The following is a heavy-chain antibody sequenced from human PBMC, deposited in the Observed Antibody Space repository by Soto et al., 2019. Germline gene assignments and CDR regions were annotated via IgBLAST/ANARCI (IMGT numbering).Heavy chain of an antibody. J-gene: IGHJ5*01. V-gene: IGHV4-30-4*01. Sequence: SETLSLTCSVSGDSISNLDYFWAWIRQPPGQALEYIGYIYKSATTSYNPSFESRVAISVDTSKSQFSLKVTSVTAADAAVYFCARGRYCLTGRCFPNWLDSWGQGALVTVSS. CDR3: ARGRYCLTGRCFPNWLDS. D-gene: IGHD7-27*01. CDR1: GDSISNLDYF. CDR2: IYKSATT.